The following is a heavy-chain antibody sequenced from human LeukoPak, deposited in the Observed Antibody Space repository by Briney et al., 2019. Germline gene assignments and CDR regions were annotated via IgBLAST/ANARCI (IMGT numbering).Heavy chain of an antibody. Sequence: SETLSLTCTVSGGSISSYYWSWIRQPAGKGLEWIGRIYTSGSTNYNPSLKSRVTMSVGTSKNQFSLKLSSVTAADTAVYYCARAPYSSSWYYYYGMDVWGQGTTVTVSS. CDR1: GGSISSYY. CDR2: IYTSGST. J-gene: IGHJ6*02. D-gene: IGHD6-13*01. CDR3: ARAPYSSSWYYYYGMDV. V-gene: IGHV4-4*07.